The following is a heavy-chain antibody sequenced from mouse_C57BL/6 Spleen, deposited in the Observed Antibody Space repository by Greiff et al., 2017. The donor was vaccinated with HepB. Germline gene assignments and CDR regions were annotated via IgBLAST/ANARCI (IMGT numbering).Heavy chain of an antibody. D-gene: IGHD1-1*01. V-gene: IGHV1-69*01. Sequence: QVQLKQPGAELVMPGASVKLSCKASGYTFTSYWMHWVKQRPGQGLEWIGEIDPSDSYTNYNQKFKGKSTLTVDKSSSTAYMQLSSLTSEDSAVYYCARLYYYGSSYGYYAMDYWGQGTSVTVSS. J-gene: IGHJ4*01. CDR3: ARLYYYGSSYGYYAMDY. CDR2: IDPSDSYT. CDR1: GYTFTSYW.